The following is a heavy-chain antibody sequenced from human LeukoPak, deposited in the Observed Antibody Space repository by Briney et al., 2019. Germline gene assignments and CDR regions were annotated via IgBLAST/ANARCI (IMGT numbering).Heavy chain of an antibody. CDR1: GGSFSGYY. V-gene: IGHV4-34*01. D-gene: IGHD3-22*01. CDR2: INHSGST. J-gene: IGHJ5*02. CDR3: ARDLYYDSSGYRGSWFDP. Sequence: SETLSLTCAVYGGSFSGYYWSWIRQPPGKGLEWIGEINHSGSTNYNPSLKSRVTISVDTSKNQFSLKLSSVTAADTAVYYCARDLYYDSSGYRGSWFDPWGQGTLVTVSS.